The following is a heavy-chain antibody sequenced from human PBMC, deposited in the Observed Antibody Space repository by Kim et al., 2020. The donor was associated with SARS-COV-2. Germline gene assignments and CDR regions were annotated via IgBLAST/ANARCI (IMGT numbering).Heavy chain of an antibody. Sequence: SDAQEFQGRVTMTRDTSTSTVYMELSSLRSEDTAVYYCARANGAVAGFDYWGQGTLVTVSS. CDR3: ARANGAVAGFDY. V-gene: IGHV1-46*01. J-gene: IGHJ4*02. D-gene: IGHD6-19*01.